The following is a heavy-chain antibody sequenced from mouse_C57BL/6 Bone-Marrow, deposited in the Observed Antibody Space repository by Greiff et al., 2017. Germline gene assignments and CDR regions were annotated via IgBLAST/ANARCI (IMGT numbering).Heavy chain of an antibody. J-gene: IGHJ4*01. V-gene: IGHV1-39*01. CDR2: INPNYGTT. CDR3: ARRWWLLPVYAMDY. D-gene: IGHD2-3*01. Sequence: VQLQQSGPELVKPGASVKISCKASGYSFTDYNMNWVKQSNGKSLEWIGGINPNYGTTSYNQKFKGKATLTVDQSSSTAYMQLNSLTSEDSAVYYCARRWWLLPVYAMDYWGQGTSVTVSS. CDR1: GYSFTDYN.